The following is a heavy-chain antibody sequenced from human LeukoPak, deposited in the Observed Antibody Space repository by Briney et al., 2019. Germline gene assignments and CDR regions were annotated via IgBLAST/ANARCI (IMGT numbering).Heavy chain of an antibody. V-gene: IGHV1-2*02. CDR3: ASAATDIVVVPATLRNYYFDY. CDR2: INPNSGGT. CDR1: GYTFTGYY. D-gene: IGHD2-2*01. Sequence: GASVKVSCKASGYTFTGYYMHWVRQAPGQGLEWMGWINPNSGGTNYAQKVQGRVTMTRDTSISTAYMELSRLRSDDTAVYYCASAATDIVVVPATLRNYYFDYWGQGTLVTVSS. J-gene: IGHJ4*02.